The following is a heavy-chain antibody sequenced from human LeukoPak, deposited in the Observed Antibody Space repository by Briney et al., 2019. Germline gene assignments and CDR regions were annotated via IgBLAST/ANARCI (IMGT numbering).Heavy chain of an antibody. D-gene: IGHD6-13*01. J-gene: IGHJ4*02. CDR3: ARDRGIASTGDTLDY. CDR1: GGSISSSSYY. CDR2: IYHSGNT. Sequence: SETLSLTCTVSGGSISSSSYYWGWIRQPPGKRLEWIGEIYHSGNTNSNPSLKSRVTISVDKSKNHFSLELSSVTAADTAVYYCARDRGIASTGDTLDYWGPGTLVTVSS. V-gene: IGHV4-39*07.